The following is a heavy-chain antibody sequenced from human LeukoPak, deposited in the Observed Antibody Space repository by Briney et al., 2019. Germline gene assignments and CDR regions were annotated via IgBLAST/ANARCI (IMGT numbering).Heavy chain of an antibody. CDR2: ISAYNGNT. CDR3: ARCYDFYLHYGMDV. J-gene: IGHJ6*02. CDR1: GYTFTSYG. V-gene: IGHV1-18*01. Sequence: ASVKVSCKASGYTFTSYGISWVRQAPGQGLEWMGWISAYNGNTNYAQKLQGRVTMTTDTSTSTAYMELRSLRSDDTAAYYCARCYDFYLHYGMDVWGQGTTVTVSS. D-gene: IGHD5-12*01.